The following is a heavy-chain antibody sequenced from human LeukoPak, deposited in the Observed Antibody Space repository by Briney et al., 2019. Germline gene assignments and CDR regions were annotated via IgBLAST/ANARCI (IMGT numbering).Heavy chain of an antibody. J-gene: IGHJ4*02. CDR3: ARVGLWFGESFPWDRDY. V-gene: IGHV1-18*04. Sequence: ASVKVSCKASGYTFTDYYIHWVRQAPGQGLEWMGWISAYKGNTNYAQKFQGRVTVTTDTSASTVYMELRSLKSDDTAVYFCARVGLWFGESFPWDRDYWGQGTLVTVSS. D-gene: IGHD3-10*01. CDR2: ISAYKGNT. CDR1: GYTFTDYY.